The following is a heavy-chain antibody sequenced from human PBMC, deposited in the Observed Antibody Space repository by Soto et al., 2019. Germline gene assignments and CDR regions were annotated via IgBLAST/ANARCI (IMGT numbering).Heavy chain of an antibody. D-gene: IGHD6-6*01. CDR3: ARKYSSSFDY. V-gene: IGHV6-1*01. CDR2: TYYGSKWYN. Sequence: SQTLSLTCAISGDSVSSNSATWGWIRQSPSRGLEWLGRTYYGSKWYNEYAVSVRSRITINPDTSKNQFSLQLNSVSPEASVVYYCARKYSSSFDYVGQGTLVAVSS. J-gene: IGHJ4*01. CDR1: GDSVSSNSAT.